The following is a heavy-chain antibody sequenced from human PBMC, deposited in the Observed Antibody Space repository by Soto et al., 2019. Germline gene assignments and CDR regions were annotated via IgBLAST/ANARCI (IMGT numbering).Heavy chain of an antibody. Sequence: PGGSLRLSCAASGFTFSSCAMNWVRQAPGKGLEWVSTISGSGGSTYYADSVKGRFTISRDYSEHTLYLQMNSLRAEDTAVYYCAQVACSGGTYYGTDYWGQGTLVTVSS. CDR2: ISGSGGST. CDR3: AQVACSGGTYYGTDY. CDR1: GFTFSSCA. D-gene: IGHD2-15*01. V-gene: IGHV3-23*01. J-gene: IGHJ4*02.